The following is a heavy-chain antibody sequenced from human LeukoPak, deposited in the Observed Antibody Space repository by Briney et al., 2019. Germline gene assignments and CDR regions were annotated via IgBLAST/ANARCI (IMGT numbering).Heavy chain of an antibody. Sequence: GGSLRLSCAASGFTFSDYYMSWIRQAPGKGLEWVSYISRGGNTIYYADSVRGRFTISRDNAKNSLYLQMNTLRAEDTAVYYCARPLTTYCGGDCFDAFEIWGQGTMVTVSS. J-gene: IGHJ3*02. CDR2: ISRGGNTI. CDR3: ARPLTTYCGGDCFDAFEI. D-gene: IGHD2-21*02. CDR1: GFTFSDYY. V-gene: IGHV3-11*01.